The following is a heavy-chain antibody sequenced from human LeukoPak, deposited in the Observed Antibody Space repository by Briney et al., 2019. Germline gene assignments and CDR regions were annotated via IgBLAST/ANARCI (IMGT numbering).Heavy chain of an antibody. V-gene: IGHV3-53*01. CDR3: ARRLDYSAGTFDY. J-gene: IGHJ4*02. CDR1: GFTVSSNY. CDR2: IHDNNST. Sequence: GGSLRLSCAVSGFTVSSNYMNWVRQAPGKGLEWVSIIHDNNSTYYADSVKGRFTISRGNSKNTLYLQMNSLRAEDTAVYYCARRLDYSAGTFDYWGQGTLVTVSS. D-gene: IGHD3-16*01.